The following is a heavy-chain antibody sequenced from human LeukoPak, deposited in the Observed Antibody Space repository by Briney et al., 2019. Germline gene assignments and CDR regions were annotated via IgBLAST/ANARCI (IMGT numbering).Heavy chain of an antibody. Sequence: PSETLSLTCTVSSGSISSYYWSWIRQPPGKGLEWIGYIYYSGSTNYNPSLKSRVTISVDTSKNQFSLKLSSVTAADTAVYYCARVCSSGWYCYWGQGTLVTVSS. CDR2: IYYSGST. CDR3: ARVCSSGWYCY. J-gene: IGHJ4*02. CDR1: SGSISSYY. D-gene: IGHD6-19*01. V-gene: IGHV4-59*01.